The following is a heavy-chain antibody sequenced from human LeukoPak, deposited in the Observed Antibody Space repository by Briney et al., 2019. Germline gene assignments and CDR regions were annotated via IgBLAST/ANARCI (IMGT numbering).Heavy chain of an antibody. V-gene: IGHV3-7*01. Sequence: PGGSLRLSCAASGFFFSNYWMSWVRQAQGEGLEWVANINLDGNGRFYVDSVKGRFTISRDNNKKSVYLQMNSLRAEDTAVYYCARDTDDFQGLDIWGQGTRVTVSS. CDR2: INLDGNGR. D-gene: IGHD3-3*01. CDR3: ARDTDDFQGLDI. J-gene: IGHJ3*02. CDR1: GFFFSNYW.